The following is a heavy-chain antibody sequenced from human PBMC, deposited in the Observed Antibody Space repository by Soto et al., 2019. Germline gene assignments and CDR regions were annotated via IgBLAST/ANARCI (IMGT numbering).Heavy chain of an antibody. J-gene: IGHJ3*02. D-gene: IGHD3-9*01. CDR3: ASPYDILTGYLDAFDI. Sequence: LRLSCAASGFTFSSYAMHWVRQAPGKGLEWVAVISYDGSNKYYADSVKGRFTISRDNSKNTLYLQMNSLRAEDTAVYYCASPYDILTGYLDAFDIWGQGTIVTVSS. CDR2: ISYDGSNK. CDR1: GFTFSSYA. V-gene: IGHV3-30-3*01.